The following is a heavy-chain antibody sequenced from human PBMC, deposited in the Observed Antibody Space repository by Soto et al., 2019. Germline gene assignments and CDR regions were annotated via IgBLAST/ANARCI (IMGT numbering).Heavy chain of an antibody. CDR2: IYYSGST. CDR3: ARERYYYDSSGYRYYFDY. D-gene: IGHD3-22*01. V-gene: IGHV4-31*03. Sequence: PSLTCTVSGGSISSGGYYWSWIRQHPGKGLEWIGYIYYSGSTYYNPSLKSRVTISVDTSKNQFSLKLSSVTAADTAVYYCARERYYYDSSGYRYYFDYWGQGTLVTVSS. CDR1: GGSISSGGYY. J-gene: IGHJ4*02.